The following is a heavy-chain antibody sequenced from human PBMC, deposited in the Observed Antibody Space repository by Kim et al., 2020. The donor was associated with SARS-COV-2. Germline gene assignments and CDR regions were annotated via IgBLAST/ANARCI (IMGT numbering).Heavy chain of an antibody. CDR2: ISYDGSNK. J-gene: IGHJ4*02. CDR3: ARDPMITFGGVIDY. V-gene: IGHV3-30*04. CDR1: GFTFSSYA. Sequence: GGSLRLSCAASGFTFSSYAMHWVRQAPGKGLEWVAVISYDGSNKYYADSVKGRFTISRDNSKNTLYLQMNSLRAEDTAVYYCARDPMITFGGVIDYWGQGTLVTVSS. D-gene: IGHD3-16*01.